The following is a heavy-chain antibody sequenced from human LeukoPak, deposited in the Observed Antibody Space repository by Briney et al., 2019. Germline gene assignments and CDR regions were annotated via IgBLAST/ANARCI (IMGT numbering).Heavy chain of an antibody. CDR2: INPISGAT. CDR1: GYTFTAYY. J-gene: IGHJ5*02. CDR3: ATIPA. D-gene: IGHD2-2*01. Sequence: ASVKVSCKASGYTFTAYYMHWVRQAPGQGLEWMGWINPISGATHYVPKFQGRVTMTRDTSISTAYMELSRLRSDDTALYYCATIPAWGQGTLVTVSS. V-gene: IGHV1-2*02.